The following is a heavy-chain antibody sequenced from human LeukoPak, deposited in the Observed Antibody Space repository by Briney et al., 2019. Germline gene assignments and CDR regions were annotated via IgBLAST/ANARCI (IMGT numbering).Heavy chain of an antibody. CDR2: IYYSGST. Sequence: SETLSLTCTVSGGSISSYYLSWIRQPPGKGLEWIGYIYYSGSTNYNPSLKSRVTISVDTSKNQFSLKLSSVTAADTAVYYCARARWLDIDYWGQGTLVTVSS. D-gene: IGHD5-24*01. J-gene: IGHJ4*02. V-gene: IGHV4-59*01. CDR3: ARARWLDIDY. CDR1: GGSISSYY.